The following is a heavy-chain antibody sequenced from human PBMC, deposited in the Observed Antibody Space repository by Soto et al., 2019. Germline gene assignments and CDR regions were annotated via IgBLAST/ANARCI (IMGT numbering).Heavy chain of an antibody. CDR2: INSDGTTT. CDR1: GFTFSSYW. J-gene: IGHJ5*02. V-gene: IGHV3-74*01. CDR3: ATVGTGSYNWFDP. D-gene: IGHD1-26*01. Sequence: GGSLRLSCAASGFTFSSYWMHWVRQAPGKGLVWVSRINSDGTTTTYADPVKGRFTISRDNAKNTVYLQMNSLRAEDTAVYYCATVGTGSYNWFDPWGRGTLVTVSS.